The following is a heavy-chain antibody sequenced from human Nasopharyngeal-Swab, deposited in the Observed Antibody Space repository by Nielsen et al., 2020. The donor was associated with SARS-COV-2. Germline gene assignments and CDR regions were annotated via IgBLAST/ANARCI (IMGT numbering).Heavy chain of an antibody. Sequence: GESLKISCAASGFTFRSYAISWVRQAPGKGLEWVSVISGSDHTTYYADSVKGRFTISRDNSKNTLYLQMNSLRAEDTAVYYCAKGWGGSYVDAFDMGPRDNGHRLF. CDR2: ISGSDHTT. V-gene: IGHV3-23*01. CDR3: AKGWGGSYVDAFD. J-gene: IGHJ3*02. CDR1: GFTFRSYA. D-gene: IGHD1-26*01.